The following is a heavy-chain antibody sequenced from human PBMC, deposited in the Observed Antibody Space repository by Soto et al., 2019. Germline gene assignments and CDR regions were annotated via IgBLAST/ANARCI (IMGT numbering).Heavy chain of an antibody. CDR2: IYPGDSDT. J-gene: IGHJ6*02. Sequence: PGESMRISCKGSGYRFTSYWIGWVRQMPGKGLEWMGIIYPGDSDTRYSPSFQGQVTISADKSISTAYLQWSSLKASDTAMYYCATHSDTATYYYYGMDVWGQGTTVTSP. V-gene: IGHV5-51*01. CDR1: GYRFTSYW. D-gene: IGHD5-18*01. CDR3: ATHSDTATYYYYGMDV.